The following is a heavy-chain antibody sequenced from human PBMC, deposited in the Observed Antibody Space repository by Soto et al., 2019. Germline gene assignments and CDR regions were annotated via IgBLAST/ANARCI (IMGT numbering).Heavy chain of an antibody. Sequence: EVQLLESGGGLVQPGGSLRLSCAASGFTFSSYAMSWVRQAPGKGLEWVSTISSSGGSTHYADSVKGRFTISRDNSKNTLYLQMNSLRAEDTXVYYXAXXYGGNSAHTYTIDPWGQGTLVTVSS. V-gene: IGHV3-23*01. J-gene: IGHJ5*02. D-gene: IGHD2-21*02. CDR3: AXXYGGNSAHTYTIDP. CDR2: ISSSGGST. CDR1: GFTFSSYA.